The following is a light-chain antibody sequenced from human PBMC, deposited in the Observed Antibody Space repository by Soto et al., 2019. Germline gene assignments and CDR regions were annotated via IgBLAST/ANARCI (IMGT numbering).Light chain of an antibody. CDR1: SRDVGGYNY. Sequence: QSALTQPASVSGSPGQSITISCTGTSRDVGGYNYVSWYQQHPGKAPKLMIYEVRNRPSGVSNRFSGSKSGNTASLTISGLQAEDEADYYCSSYTCSSTLGVFGTGTKVTVL. CDR2: EVR. V-gene: IGLV2-14*01. J-gene: IGLJ1*01. CDR3: SSYTCSSTLGV.